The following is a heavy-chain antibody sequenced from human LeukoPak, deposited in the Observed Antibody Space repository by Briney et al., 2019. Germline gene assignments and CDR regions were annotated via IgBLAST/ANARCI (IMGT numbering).Heavy chain of an antibody. D-gene: IGHD3-10*01. CDR1: GFSFSRHA. Sequence: PGGSLRLSCAASGFSFSRHAMNCVRQAPGKGLEWISHISGGSDIIEYADSVRGRFAISRDNGRGSLYLQMNSLRVEDTAVYYCARYGSGRNYIDPFDFWGQGTLVAVSS. V-gene: IGHV3-48*01. CDR2: ISGGSDII. CDR3: ARYGSGRNYIDPFDF. J-gene: IGHJ4*02.